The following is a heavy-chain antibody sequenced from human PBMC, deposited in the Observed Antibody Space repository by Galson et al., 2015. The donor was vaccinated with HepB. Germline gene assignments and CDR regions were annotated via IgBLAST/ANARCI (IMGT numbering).Heavy chain of an antibody. CDR3: ARGRSANDYGDLRQVDY. CDR2: INHSGST. CDR1: GGSFSGYY. D-gene: IGHD4-17*01. V-gene: IGHV4-34*01. Sequence: SETLSLTCTVYGGSFSGYYWSWIRQPPGKGLEWIGEINHSGSTNYNPSLKSRVTISVDTSKNQFSLKLSSVTAADTAVYYCARGRSANDYGDLRQVDYWGQGTLVTVSS. J-gene: IGHJ4*02.